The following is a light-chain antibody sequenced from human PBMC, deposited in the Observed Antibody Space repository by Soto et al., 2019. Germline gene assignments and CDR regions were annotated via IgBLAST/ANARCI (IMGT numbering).Light chain of an antibody. CDR3: QQYGSSPLT. CDR1: QSVRSSY. J-gene: IGKJ4*01. Sequence: EIVLTQSPGTLSLSPGERATLSCRASQSVRSSYLAWYQQKPGQAPRLLIYGASSRTTDFADRFSGSGSGTDFTLTISRLEPEDFAVYYCQQYGSSPLTFDGGTKVEIK. V-gene: IGKV3-20*01. CDR2: GAS.